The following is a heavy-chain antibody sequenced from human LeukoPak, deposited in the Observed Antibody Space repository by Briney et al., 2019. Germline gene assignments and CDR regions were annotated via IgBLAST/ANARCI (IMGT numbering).Heavy chain of an antibody. Sequence: GGSLRLSCAASGFTFNSYWMTWVRQAPGKGLEWVASINQDGSQKYYVESLKGRFTISRDNAKNSHYLQMNSLRAEDTAVYYCAGKGWYSDLWGRGTLVSVSP. CDR2: INQDGSQK. CDR1: GFTFNSYW. J-gene: IGHJ2*01. CDR3: AGKGWYSDL. V-gene: IGHV3-7*01.